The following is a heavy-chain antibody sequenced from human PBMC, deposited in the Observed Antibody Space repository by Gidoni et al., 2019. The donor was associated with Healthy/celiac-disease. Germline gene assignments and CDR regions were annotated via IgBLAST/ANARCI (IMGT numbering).Heavy chain of an antibody. CDR1: GYSFPSYW. J-gene: IGHJ6*02. D-gene: IGHD5-12*01. CDR3: AREGIVATTSAYYYYYGMDV. CDR2: IYPGDSDT. V-gene: IGHV5-51*03. Sequence: EVQLVQSGAEVQKPGESLKISCKGSGYSFPSYWIGWVRQMPGKGLEWMGIIYPGDSDTRYSPAFQGQGTISADKSISTADLQWSSLKASDTAMYYCAREGIVATTSAYYYYYGMDVWGQGTTVTVSS.